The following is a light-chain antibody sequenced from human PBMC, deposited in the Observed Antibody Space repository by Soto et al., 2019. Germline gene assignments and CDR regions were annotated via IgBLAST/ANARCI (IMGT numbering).Light chain of an antibody. J-gene: IGKJ1*01. V-gene: IGKV3-15*01. CDR3: QQYNNWPRT. CDR2: GAS. CDR1: QNVNNN. Sequence: DIVMTQSPATLSVSPGERATLSCRASQNVNNNLAWYQQKPGQAPRLLLYGASTRATGIPARFSGSGSGTEFTLTISSLQSEDFAVYYCQQYNNWPRTFGQGPKVDIK.